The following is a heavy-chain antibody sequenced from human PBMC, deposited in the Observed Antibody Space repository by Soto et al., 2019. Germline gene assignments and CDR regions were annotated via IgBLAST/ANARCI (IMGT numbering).Heavy chain of an antibody. Sequence: GGSLRLSCAASGFTVSTYHMSWVRQAPGKGLEWVPVIYSAGSADFADSVKVRFTISRDNSKNTLYLQMNTLRAEDTAVYYCAKVSSAWYAGFFDLWGQGTLVTVSS. CDR3: AKVSSAWYAGFFDL. CDR1: GFTVSTYH. D-gene: IGHD2-8*01. V-gene: IGHV3-66*01. J-gene: IGHJ4*02. CDR2: IYSAGSA.